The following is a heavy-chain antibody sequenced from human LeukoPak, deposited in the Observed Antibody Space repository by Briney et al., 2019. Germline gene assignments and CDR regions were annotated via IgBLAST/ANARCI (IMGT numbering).Heavy chain of an antibody. CDR1: GFTFSSYS. CDR3: ARAVGGRGHDI. Sequence: GGSLRLSCVASGFTFSSYSMNWVRQAPGKGLVWVSRINSDGSSISFADFVKGRFTISRDNVKNTLYLQMNSLRGEDTAVYYCARAVGGRGHDIWGQGTMVTVSA. CDR2: INSDGSSI. V-gene: IGHV3-74*01. D-gene: IGHD1-26*01. J-gene: IGHJ3*02.